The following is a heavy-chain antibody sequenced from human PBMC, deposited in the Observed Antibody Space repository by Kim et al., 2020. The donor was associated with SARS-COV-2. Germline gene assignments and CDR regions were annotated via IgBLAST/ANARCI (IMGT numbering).Heavy chain of an antibody. D-gene: IGHD3-22*01. V-gene: IGHV3-33*01. CDR2: NK. CDR3: GRGDRSFDFDF. Sequence: NKYYADCVKGRFTISRDNFNTTLYLQMNSLRAEDTAVYYCGRGDRSFDFDFWGQGTLVTVSS. J-gene: IGHJ4*02.